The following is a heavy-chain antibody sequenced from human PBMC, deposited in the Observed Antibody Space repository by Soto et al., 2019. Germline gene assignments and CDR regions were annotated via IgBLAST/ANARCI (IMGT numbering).Heavy chain of an antibody. J-gene: IGHJ4*02. D-gene: IGHD2-15*01. V-gene: IGHV4-34*01. Sequence: SETLSLTCAIYGGSFSGYYWIWIRQSPGKGLEWIGDINQSGSTNYNPSLKSRVTISVDTSKNQFSLKLGSVTAADTAVYYCARGLSANVDYWGQGTLVTVSS. CDR3: ARGLSANVDY. CDR2: INQSGST. CDR1: GGSFSGYY.